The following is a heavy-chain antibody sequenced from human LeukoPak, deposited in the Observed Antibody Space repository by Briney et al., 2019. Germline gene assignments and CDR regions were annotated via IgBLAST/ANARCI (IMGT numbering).Heavy chain of an antibody. V-gene: IGHV3-30*04. D-gene: IGHD2-2*01. CDR1: GFTFSSYA. CDR2: ISYDGSNK. J-gene: IGHJ4*02. Sequence: RRSLRLSCAASGFTFSSYAMHWVRQAPGKGLEWVAVISYDGSNKYYADSVKGRFTISRDNSKNTLYLQMNSLRAEDTAVYYCARDIDPTGLVPAAMPGYWGQGTLVTVSS. CDR3: ARDIDPTGLVPAAMPGY.